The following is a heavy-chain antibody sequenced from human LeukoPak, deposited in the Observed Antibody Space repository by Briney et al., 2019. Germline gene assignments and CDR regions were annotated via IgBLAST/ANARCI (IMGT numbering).Heavy chain of an antibody. CDR1: DGSFNFYF. CDR2: IDNRGST. Sequence: SETLSLTCTVSDGSFNFYFWHWIRQPPGKGLDWIGEIDNRGSTQYNPSLRSRVTISVNTSRNQFSLELTSVTAADTAVYFCARDSHSGFQWGQGTLVTVSS. V-gene: IGHV4-34*01. D-gene: IGHD3-10*01. J-gene: IGHJ4*02. CDR3: ARDSHSGFQ.